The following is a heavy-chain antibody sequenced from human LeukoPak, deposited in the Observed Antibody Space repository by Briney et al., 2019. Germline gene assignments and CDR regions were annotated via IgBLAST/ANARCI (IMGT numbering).Heavy chain of an antibody. CDR2: ISSSSSTI. D-gene: IGHD3-10*01. CDR3: PRVGPLWFGELFTPLPYYYYYGMDV. CDR1: GFTFSSYS. V-gene: IGHV3-48*02. J-gene: IGHJ6*02. Sequence: PGGSLRLSCAASGFTFSSYSMNWVRQAPGKGLEWVSYISSSSSTIYYADSVKGRFTISRDNAKNSLYLQMNSLRDEDTAVYYCPRVGPLWFGELFTPLPYYYYYGMDVWGQGTTVTVSS.